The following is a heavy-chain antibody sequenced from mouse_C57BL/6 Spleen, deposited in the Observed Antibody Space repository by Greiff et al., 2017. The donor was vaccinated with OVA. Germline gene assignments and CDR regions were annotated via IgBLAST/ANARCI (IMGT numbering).Heavy chain of an antibody. Sequence: VQLQQPGAELVRPGSSVKLSCKASGSTFTSYWMDWVKQRPGQGLEWIGNIYPSDSETHYNQKFKDKATLTVDKSSSTAYMQLSSLTSADSAVYYCARGVYSNSFDYWGQGTTLTVSS. CDR1: GSTFTSYW. D-gene: IGHD2-5*01. V-gene: IGHV1-61*01. CDR3: ARGVYSNSFDY. CDR2: IYPSDSET. J-gene: IGHJ2*01.